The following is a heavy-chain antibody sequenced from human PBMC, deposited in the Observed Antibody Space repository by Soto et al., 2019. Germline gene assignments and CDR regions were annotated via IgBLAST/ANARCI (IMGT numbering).Heavy chain of an antibody. CDR3: ARDFPLSEYRFSGSYYYNY. D-gene: IGHD1-26*01. Sequence: EVQLVESGGGLIQPGGSLSLSCAASGFTVSSNYMSWVRQAPGKGLEWVSTIYSNGNTYYADSVKGRFTISRDKSKNTLYLQMNSVRAEDTAVYYCARDFPLSEYRFSGSYYYNYWGQGTLVTVSS. J-gene: IGHJ4*02. CDR2: IYSNGNT. CDR1: GFTVSSNY. V-gene: IGHV3-53*01.